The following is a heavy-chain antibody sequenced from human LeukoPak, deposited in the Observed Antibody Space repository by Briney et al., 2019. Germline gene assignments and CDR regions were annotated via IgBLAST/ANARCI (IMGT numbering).Heavy chain of an antibody. D-gene: IGHD1-26*01. V-gene: IGHV3-21*01. J-gene: IGHJ3*02. Sequence: KPGGSLRLSCAASGFTFSSYSMTWVRQAPGKGLEWVSSISSSSSYIYYADSVKGRFTISRDNAKNSLYLQMNSLRAEDTAVYYCARIGASTDAFDIWGQGTMVTVSS. CDR1: GFTFSSYS. CDR2: ISSSSSYI. CDR3: ARIGASTDAFDI.